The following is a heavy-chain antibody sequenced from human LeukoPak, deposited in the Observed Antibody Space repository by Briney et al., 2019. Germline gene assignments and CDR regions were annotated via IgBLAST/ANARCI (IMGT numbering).Heavy chain of an antibody. Sequence: EASVKVSFKASGYTLTSYFIHWVRQAPGQGREWMGIINPSGGSTSYAQKFQGRVTITRDTSTSTVYMELSSLRSEDTAVYYCARDQDWNYAFDIWGQGTMVTVSS. V-gene: IGHV1-46*01. D-gene: IGHD1-7*01. CDR2: INPSGGST. CDR1: GYTLTSYF. CDR3: ARDQDWNYAFDI. J-gene: IGHJ3*02.